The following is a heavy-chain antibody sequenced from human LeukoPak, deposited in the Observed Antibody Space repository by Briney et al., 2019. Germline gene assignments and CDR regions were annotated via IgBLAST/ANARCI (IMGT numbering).Heavy chain of an antibody. CDR2: ISSSSSYI. J-gene: IGHJ3*02. CDR1: GFTFSSYS. V-gene: IGHV3-21*01. D-gene: IGHD3-16*02. CDR3: GRDWAVTFGGVIVDIHAFDI. Sequence: GGSLRLSCAASGFTFSSYSMDWVRQAPGKGLEWVSSISSSSSYIYYADSVKGRFTISRDNAKNSLYLQMNSLRAEDTAVYYCGRDWAVTFGGVIVDIHAFDIWGQGTMVTVSS.